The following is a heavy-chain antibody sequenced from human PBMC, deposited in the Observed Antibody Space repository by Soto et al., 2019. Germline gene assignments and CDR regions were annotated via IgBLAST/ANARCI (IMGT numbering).Heavy chain of an antibody. CDR3: ARDFQTNCGGDCYK. Sequence: GSLRLSCAASGFTFSSYEMNWVRQAPGKGLEWVSYISSSGSTIYYADSVKGRFTISRDNAKNSLYLQMNSLRAEDTAVYYCARDFQTNCGGDCYKWGQGTLVTVSS. CDR1: GFTFSSYE. J-gene: IGHJ4*02. CDR2: ISSSGSTI. V-gene: IGHV3-48*03. D-gene: IGHD2-21*02.